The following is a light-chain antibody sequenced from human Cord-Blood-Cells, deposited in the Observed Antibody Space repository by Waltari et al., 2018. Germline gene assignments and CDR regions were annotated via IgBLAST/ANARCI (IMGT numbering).Light chain of an antibody. CDR3: QQYNNWPPWT. V-gene: IGKV3-15*01. Sequence: ILMRLPPASLTVSPGDRATLSCSASQSGSSNLAWYQQKPGQATRLLIYGASTRVTGIPARFSGSGSGTEFTLTISSLQSEDFAVYYCQQYNNWPPWTFGQGTKVEIK. J-gene: IGKJ1*01. CDR1: QSGSSN. CDR2: GAS.